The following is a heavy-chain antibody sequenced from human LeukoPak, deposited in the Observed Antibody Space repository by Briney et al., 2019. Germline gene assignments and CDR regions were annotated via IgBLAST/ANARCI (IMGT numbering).Heavy chain of an antibody. D-gene: IGHD3-10*01. V-gene: IGHV4-34*01. J-gene: IGHJ4*02. CDR1: GGSFSGYY. Sequence: SETLSFTCAVYGGSFSGYYWSWIRQPPGKGLEWIGEINHSGSTNYNPSLKSRVTISVDTSKNQFSLKLSSVTAADTAVYYCARGLHTRYGSGSYYRPTRYYFDYWGQGTLVTVSS. CDR3: ARGLHTRYGSGSYYRPTRYYFDY. CDR2: INHSGST.